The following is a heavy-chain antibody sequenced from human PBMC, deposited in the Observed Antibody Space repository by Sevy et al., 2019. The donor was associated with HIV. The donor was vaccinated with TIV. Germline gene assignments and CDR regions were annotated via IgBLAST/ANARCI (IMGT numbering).Heavy chain of an antibody. J-gene: IGHJ6*02. D-gene: IGHD3-10*01. CDR1: GFTFSSYA. V-gene: IGHV3-23*01. CDR2: ISGSGGST. Sequence: GGSLRLSCAASGFTFSSYAMSWVRQAPGQGMEWVSAISGSGGSTYYAVSVKGRFTISRDHSKNTLSLHMNSLRAEEMAVYYCEKCAVRGAYSFYYGMDVWCQGTTVTVSS. CDR3: EKCAVRGAYSFYYGMDV.